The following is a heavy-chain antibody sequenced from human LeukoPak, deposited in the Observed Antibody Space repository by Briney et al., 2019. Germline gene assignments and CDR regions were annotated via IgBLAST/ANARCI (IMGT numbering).Heavy chain of an antibody. CDR2: AYYSGST. Sequence: SETLSLTCSVFDGSISNYYWSWIRQPPGKGLEWIGYAYYSGSTTYNPSLESRVTMSVDTSKNQFSLKLTAVPAANPAVYYCARNSAVATSRSWFDPWGQGTLVTVSS. CDR1: DGSISNYY. CDR3: ARNSAVATSRSWFDP. J-gene: IGHJ5*02. D-gene: IGHD6-19*01. V-gene: IGHV4-59*08.